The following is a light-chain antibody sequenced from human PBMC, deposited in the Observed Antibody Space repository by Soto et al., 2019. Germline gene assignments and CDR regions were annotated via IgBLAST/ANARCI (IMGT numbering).Light chain of an antibody. Sequence: DIQMTQSPSSLSASVGDRVTITCRASQSISSWLAWYQQKPGRLPRLLIYRASTLESGVPSRFSGSGSGTEFTLTISSLQPDDFATYYCHQYDTYLWTFGQGNKGDIK. V-gene: IGKV1-5*03. CDR3: HQYDTYLWT. CDR2: RAS. J-gene: IGKJ1*01. CDR1: QSISSW.